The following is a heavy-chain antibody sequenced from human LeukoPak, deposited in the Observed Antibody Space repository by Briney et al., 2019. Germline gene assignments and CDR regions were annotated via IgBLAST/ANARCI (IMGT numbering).Heavy chain of an antibody. J-gene: IGHJ5*02. D-gene: IGHD4-17*01. CDR2: INHSGST. CDR3: ARERGTTVTKFNWFDP. V-gene: IGHV4-34*01. Sequence: SETLSLTCAVYGGSFSGYYWSWIRQPPGKGLEWIGEINHSGSTNCNPSLKSRVTISVDTSKNQFSLKLSSVTAADTAVYYCARERGTTVTKFNWFDPWGQGTLVTVSS. CDR1: GGSFSGYY.